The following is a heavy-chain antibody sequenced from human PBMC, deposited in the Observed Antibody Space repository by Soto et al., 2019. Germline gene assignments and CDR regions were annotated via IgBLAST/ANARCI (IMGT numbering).Heavy chain of an antibody. Sequence: GGSLRLSCAASGFTFSSYAMHWVRQAPGKGLEWVAVISYDGSNKYYADSVKGRFTISRDNSKNTLYLQMNSLRAEDTAVYYCAREGGAAASEPTEIDYWGQGTLVTVSS. CDR3: AREGGAAASEPTEIDY. CDR1: GFTFSSYA. V-gene: IGHV3-30-3*01. J-gene: IGHJ4*02. D-gene: IGHD6-13*01. CDR2: ISYDGSNK.